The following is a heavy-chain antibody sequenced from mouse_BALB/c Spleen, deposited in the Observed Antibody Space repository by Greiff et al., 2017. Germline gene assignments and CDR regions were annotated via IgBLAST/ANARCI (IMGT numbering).Heavy chain of an antibody. CDR2: INSNGGST. V-gene: IGHV5-6-3*01. CDR1: GFTFSSYG. Sequence: EVKLVESGGGLVQPGGSLKLSCAASGFTFSSYGMSWVRQTPDKRLELVATINSNGGSTYYPGSVKGRFTISRDNAKNTLYLQMSSLKSEDTAMYYCARDSVTTGFAYWGQGTLVTVSA. CDR3: ARDSVTTGFAY. D-gene: IGHD2-2*01. J-gene: IGHJ3*01.